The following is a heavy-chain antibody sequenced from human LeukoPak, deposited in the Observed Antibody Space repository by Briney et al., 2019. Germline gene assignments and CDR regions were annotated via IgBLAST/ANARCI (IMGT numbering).Heavy chain of an antibody. V-gene: IGHV5-51*07. Sequence: GESLKISCKGSGYKFTNYWIAWVHQMPGQGLEWLGIIYPRDSDTRYSPSFQGQVTISVDTSIDTAYLQWRSVKASDTAMYYCARLLAAPYYINYWGQGTLVTVSS. CDR3: ARLLAAPYYINY. D-gene: IGHD6-25*01. CDR1: GYKFTNYW. J-gene: IGHJ4*02. CDR2: IYPRDSDT.